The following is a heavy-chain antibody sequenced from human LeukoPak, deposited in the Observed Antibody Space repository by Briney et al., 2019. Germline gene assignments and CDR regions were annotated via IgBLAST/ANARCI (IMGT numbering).Heavy chain of an antibody. J-gene: IGHJ4*02. CDR2: IDHSGST. D-gene: IGHD5-12*01. CDR1: GYSLRSGYF. V-gene: IGHV4-38-2*02. CDR3: ARYNPSGYDLDY. Sequence: SETLSLTCTVSGYSLRSGYFWGWIRQPPGKGLEWIGSIDHSGSTYYNPSLKTRVTISVDTSKNQFSLKLNSVTAADTAVYYCARYNPSGYDLDYWGQGSLVTVSS.